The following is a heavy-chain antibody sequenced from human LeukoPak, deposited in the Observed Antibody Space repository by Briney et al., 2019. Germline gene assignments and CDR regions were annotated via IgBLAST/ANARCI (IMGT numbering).Heavy chain of an antibody. CDR2: IYSGGST. Sequence: GGSLRLSCAASGFTVSSNYMSWVRQAPGKELEWVSVIYSGGSTYYADSVKGRFTISRDNSKNTLYLQMNSLRAEDTAVYYCARGGLTITMFGVPIIRNFDYWGQGTLVTVSS. J-gene: IGHJ4*02. V-gene: IGHV3-53*01. CDR3: ARGGLTITMFGVPIIRNFDY. D-gene: IGHD3-3*01. CDR1: GFTVSSNY.